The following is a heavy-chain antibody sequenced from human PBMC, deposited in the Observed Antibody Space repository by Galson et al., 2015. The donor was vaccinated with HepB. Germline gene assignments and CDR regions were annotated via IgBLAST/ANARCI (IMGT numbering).Heavy chain of an antibody. V-gene: IGHV1-69*13. CDR1: GGTFSSYA. D-gene: IGHD6-25*01. Sequence: SVKVSCKASGGTFSSYAISWVRQAPGQGLEWMGGIIPIFGTANYAQKFQGRVTITADESTSTAYMELSSLRSEDTAVYYCACLGGYPSRYFDYWGQGTLVTVSS. CDR3: ACLGGYPSRYFDY. J-gene: IGHJ4*02. CDR2: IIPIFGTA.